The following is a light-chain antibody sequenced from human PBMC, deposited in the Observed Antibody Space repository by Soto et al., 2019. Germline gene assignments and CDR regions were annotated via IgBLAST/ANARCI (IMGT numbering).Light chain of an antibody. Sequence: DIQLTQSPSFLSASVGDRVTITCLASQGITSSLAWYQQNPGKAPKVLIYAASTLQSGVPSRFSGSGSGTEFTLTISSLQPEDFATYYCQQLNSYPLTFGGGTKVDI. CDR1: QGITSS. CDR3: QQLNSYPLT. J-gene: IGKJ4*01. V-gene: IGKV1-9*01. CDR2: AAS.